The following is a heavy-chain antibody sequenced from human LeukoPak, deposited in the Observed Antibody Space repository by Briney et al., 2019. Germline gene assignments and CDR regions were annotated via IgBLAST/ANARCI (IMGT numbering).Heavy chain of an antibody. J-gene: IGHJ5*02. CDR1: GYTFTGYY. CDR3: ARDALGFGELAGWFDP. V-gene: IGHV1-2*02. D-gene: IGHD3-10*01. Sequence: GASVKVSCKASGYTFTGYYMHWVRQAPGQGLEWMGWINPNSGGTNYAQKFQGRVTITRDTSISTAYMELSRLRSDDTAVYYCARDALGFGELAGWFDPWGQGTLVTVSS. CDR2: INPNSGGT.